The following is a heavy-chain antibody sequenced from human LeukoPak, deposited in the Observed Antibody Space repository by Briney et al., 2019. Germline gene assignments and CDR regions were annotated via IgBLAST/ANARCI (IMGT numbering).Heavy chain of an antibody. J-gene: IGHJ4*02. D-gene: IGHD6-13*01. Sequence: PGGTLRLSCAASGLTFSSYDMSWVRQAPGKGLEWVSAISGSGGSTYYADSVKGRFTISRDNSKNTLYLQMNSLRAEDTAVYYCAKKSSWSDGYYFDYWGQGTLVTVSS. CDR2: ISGSGGST. CDR1: GLTFSSYD. V-gene: IGHV3-23*01. CDR3: AKKSSWSDGYYFDY.